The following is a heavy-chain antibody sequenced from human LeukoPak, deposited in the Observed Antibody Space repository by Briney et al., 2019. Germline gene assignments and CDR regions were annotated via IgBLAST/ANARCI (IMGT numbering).Heavy chain of an antibody. CDR1: GGSISTYY. CDR3: ARHEHASSWSPPGYFDR. J-gene: IGHJ2*01. Sequence: SETLSLTCTVSGGSISTYYWSWIRQPAGKGLEWIGRIYISGSTNYNPSLKSRVTISVDTSKNQFSLRLSSVTAADTAIYYCARHEHASSWSPPGYFDRWGRGTLVTVSS. CDR2: IYISGST. D-gene: IGHD6-13*01. V-gene: IGHV4-4*07.